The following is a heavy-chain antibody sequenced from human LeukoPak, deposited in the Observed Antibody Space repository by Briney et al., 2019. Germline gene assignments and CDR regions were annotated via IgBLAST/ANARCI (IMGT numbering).Heavy chain of an antibody. CDR3: ARHKRIQLYHFDY. J-gene: IGHJ4*02. D-gene: IGHD5-18*01. CDR2: IYYSGST. CDR1: GGSISSSSYY. Sequence: SETLSLTCTVSGGSISSSSYYWGWIRQPPGKGLEWIGSIYYSGSTYYNPSLKSRVTIPVDTSKNQFSLKLSSVTAADTAVYYCARHKRIQLYHFDYWGQGTLVTVSS. V-gene: IGHV4-39*01.